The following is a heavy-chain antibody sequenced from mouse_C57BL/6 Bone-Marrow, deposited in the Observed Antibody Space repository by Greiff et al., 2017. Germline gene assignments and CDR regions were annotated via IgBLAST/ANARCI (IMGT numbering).Heavy chain of an antibody. CDR1: GFTFSSYA. CDR3: ARDGWCYFDV. V-gene: IGHV5-4*01. CDR2: ISDGGSYT. Sequence: EVQLVASGGGLVKPGGSLKLSCAASGFTFSSYAMSWVRQTPEKRLEWVATISDGGSYTSYPNNVKGRFTISRYNAKNNLYLQMSHLKSEDTAMYDCARDGWCYFDVWGTGTTVTVSS. J-gene: IGHJ1*03. D-gene: IGHD1-1*02.